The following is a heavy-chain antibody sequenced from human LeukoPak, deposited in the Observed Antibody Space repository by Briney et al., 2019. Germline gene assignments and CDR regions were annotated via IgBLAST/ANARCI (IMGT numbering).Heavy chain of an antibody. CDR1: GGSINNYY. CDR3: ARGESVTAAVPDY. V-gene: IGHV4-59*01. CDR2: IHSSGKT. D-gene: IGHD6-13*01. J-gene: IGHJ4*02. Sequence: PSETLSLTCTVSGGSINNYYWTWIRQPPGKGLEGIGYIHSSGKTNYNPSLKSRVTMSLDTSKNQFSLKLSSVTATDTALYYCARGESVTAAVPDYWGQGILVTVSS.